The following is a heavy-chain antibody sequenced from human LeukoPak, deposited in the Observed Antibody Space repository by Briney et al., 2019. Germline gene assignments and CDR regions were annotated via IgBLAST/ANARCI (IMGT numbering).Heavy chain of an antibody. CDR2: INHSGST. V-gene: IGHV4-34*01. CDR3: SRTAGVYDYVGGSYRYRVSFLY. D-gene: IGHD3-16*02. Sequence: ESLRLSCAASGYTVNNYAKNWVLQAPGKGLEWRGEINHSGSTNYNTSPHSRVTISVDTTKNQFSLMLSSVTAAATAAYYCSRTAGVYDYVGGSYRYRVSFLYWG. CDR1: GYTVNNYA. J-gene: IGHJ4*01.